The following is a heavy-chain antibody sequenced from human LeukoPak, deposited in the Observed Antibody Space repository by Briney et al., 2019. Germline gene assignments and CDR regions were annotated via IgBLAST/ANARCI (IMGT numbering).Heavy chain of an antibody. Sequence: SVKVSCKASGGTFSSYAISWVRQAPGQGLEWMGGIIPIFGTANHAQKFQGRVTITADKSTSTAYMELSSLRSEDTAVYYCASREVTSIYYYYYYMDVWGKGTTVTVSS. CDR1: GGTFSSYA. CDR3: ASREVTSIYYYYYYMDV. D-gene: IGHD4-11*01. CDR2: IIPIFGTA. J-gene: IGHJ6*03. V-gene: IGHV1-69*06.